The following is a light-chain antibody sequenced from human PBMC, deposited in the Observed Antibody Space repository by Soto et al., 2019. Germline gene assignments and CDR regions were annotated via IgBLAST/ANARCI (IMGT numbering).Light chain of an antibody. V-gene: IGLV1-51*02. CDR3: GAWDSSLSTYV. J-gene: IGLJ1*01. CDR1: SSNIGNNY. CDR2: ENN. Sequence: HSVLTKPPSVYAAPGQEVTISCSGSSSNIGNNYVSWYQQLPGTAPKLLIYENNKRPSGIPDRFSGSKSGTSATLGITGLQTGDEADYYCGAWDSSLSTYVFGTGTKVTVL.